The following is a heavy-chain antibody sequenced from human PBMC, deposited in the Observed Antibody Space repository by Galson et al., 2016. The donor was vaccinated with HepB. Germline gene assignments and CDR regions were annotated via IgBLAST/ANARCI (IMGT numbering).Heavy chain of an antibody. D-gene: IGHD3-9*01. CDR2: IYHGGIT. J-gene: IGHJ6*02. CDR3: ARDLGADILAGWGYYAMDV. Sequence: SETLSLTCAVSGASISTNVWWSWVRQPPGKGLEWIGEIYHGGITNYHPSLKSRVTISLDKSKNQFSLNLSSVTAADTAVYYCARDLGADILAGWGYYAMDVWGPATTVTVSS. V-gene: IGHV4-4*02. CDR1: GASISTNVW.